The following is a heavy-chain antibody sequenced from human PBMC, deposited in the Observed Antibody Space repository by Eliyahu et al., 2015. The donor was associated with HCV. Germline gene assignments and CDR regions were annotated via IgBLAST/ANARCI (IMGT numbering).Heavy chain of an antibody. CDR3: ARDISYYDFWSGYYIKYGWFDP. CDR1: GGXISXGGYX. D-gene: IGHD3-3*01. Sequence: QVQLQESGPGLVKPSQTLSLTCTVSGGXISXGGYXXIWIXQHPRKGLEWIGYIYYSGSTYYNPSXKSRVTISVDTSKNQFSLKLSSVTAADTAVYYCARDISYYDFWSGYYIKYGWFDPWGQGTLVTVSS. V-gene: IGHV4-31*03. CDR2: IYYSGST. J-gene: IGHJ5*02.